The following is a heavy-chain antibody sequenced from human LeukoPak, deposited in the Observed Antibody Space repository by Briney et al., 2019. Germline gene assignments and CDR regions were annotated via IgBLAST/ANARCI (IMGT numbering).Heavy chain of an antibody. Sequence: GASVKVSCKASGGTFSSYAISWVRQAPGQGLEWMGGIIPIFGTANYAQKLQGRVTMTTDTSTSTVYMELRSLRSDDTAVYYCARVTALYYYMDVWGKGTTVTVSS. CDR2: IIPIFGTA. CDR3: ARVTALYYYMDV. CDR1: GGTFSSYA. J-gene: IGHJ6*03. V-gene: IGHV1-69*05.